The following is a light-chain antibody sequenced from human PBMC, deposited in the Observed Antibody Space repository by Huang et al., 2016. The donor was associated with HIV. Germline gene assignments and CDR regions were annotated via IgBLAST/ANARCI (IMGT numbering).Light chain of an antibody. CDR1: QGIGNS. CDR3: QQYHEWPRT. J-gene: IGKJ2*01. Sequence: PGERATLSCRTSQGIGNSLAWYQLKPGQAPRLLIYETCIRASDIPARFSGGGSEIDFTLTISGLQSEDSAVYYCQQYHEWPRTFGQGTKVEIK. CDR2: ETC. V-gene: IGKV3-15*01.